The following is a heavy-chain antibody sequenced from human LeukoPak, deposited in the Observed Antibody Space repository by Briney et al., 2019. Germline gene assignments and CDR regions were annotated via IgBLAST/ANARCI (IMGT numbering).Heavy chain of an antibody. D-gene: IGHD2-15*01. CDR2: ISWNSANI. CDR1: GFTFDNYA. V-gene: IGHV3-9*03. J-gene: IGHJ1*01. CDR3: VKDTSGASQYFQY. Sequence: GGSLRLSCAAFGFTFDNYAMHWVRQAPGKGLEWVSSISWNSANIAYADSVKGRFTISRDNAKNSLYLQMNSLRPEDMALYYCVKDTSGASQYFQYWGHGTVVTVSS.